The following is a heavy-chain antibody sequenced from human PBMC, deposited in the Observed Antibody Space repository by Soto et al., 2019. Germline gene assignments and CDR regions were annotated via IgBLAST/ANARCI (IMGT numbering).Heavy chain of an antibody. Sequence: GGSLRLSCAASGFTFSTYAVHWVRQAPGKGLEWVALFWHDGIKIYYADSVRGRFTISRDNSRNKLYLQMNSLTAEDTAVYYCAKGVAGFDYWGQGTQVTVSS. CDR1: GFTFSTYA. D-gene: IGHD6-19*01. CDR2: FWHDGIKI. J-gene: IGHJ4*02. V-gene: IGHV3-33*06. CDR3: AKGVAGFDY.